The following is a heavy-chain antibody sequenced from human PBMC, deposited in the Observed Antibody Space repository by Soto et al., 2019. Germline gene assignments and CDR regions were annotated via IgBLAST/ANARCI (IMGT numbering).Heavy chain of an antibody. V-gene: IGHV3-33*01. CDR3: AREQDRYSSSWYED. Sequence: QVQLVESGGGVVQPGRSLRLSCAASGFTFSSYGMHWVRQAPGKGLEWVAVIWYDGSNKYYADSVKGRFTISRDNSKNTLYLQMNSLRAEDMAVYYCAREQDRYSSSWYEDWGQGTLVTVSS. D-gene: IGHD6-13*01. CDR1: GFTFSSYG. J-gene: IGHJ4*02. CDR2: IWYDGSNK.